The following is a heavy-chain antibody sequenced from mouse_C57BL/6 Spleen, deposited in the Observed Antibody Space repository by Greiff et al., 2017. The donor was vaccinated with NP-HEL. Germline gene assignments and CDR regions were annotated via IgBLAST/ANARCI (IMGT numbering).Heavy chain of an antibody. J-gene: IGHJ3*01. D-gene: IGHD1-1*01. CDR2: IDPETGGT. CDR1: GYTFTDYE. CDR3: TQTSGSNEGWFAY. Sequence: SGAELVRPGASVTLSCKASGYTFTDYEMHWVKQTPVHGLEWIGAIDPETGGTAYNQKFKGKAILTADKSSSTAYMELRSLTSEDSAVYYCTQTSGSNEGWFAYWGQGTLVTVSA. V-gene: IGHV1-15*01.